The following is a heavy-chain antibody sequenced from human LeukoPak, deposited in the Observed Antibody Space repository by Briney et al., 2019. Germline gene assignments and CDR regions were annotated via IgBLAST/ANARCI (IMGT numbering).Heavy chain of an antibody. CDR3: ARDAGHQVSRRNYYAMDV. D-gene: IGHD2-2*01. J-gene: IGHJ6*02. CDR1: GGSISSSTYY. CDR2: MYYSGST. V-gene: IGHV4-39*07. Sequence: SETLSLTCTVSGGSISSSTYYWGWFRQPPGKGLEWIGSMYYSGSTYYNPSLKSRVTISVDTSKNQFSLKLSSVTAADTAVYYCARDAGHQVSRRNYYAMDVWGQGTTVTVSS.